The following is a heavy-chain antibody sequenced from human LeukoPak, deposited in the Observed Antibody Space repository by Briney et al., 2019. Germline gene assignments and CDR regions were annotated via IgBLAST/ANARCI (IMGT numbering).Heavy chain of an antibody. CDR3: ARATRYFDWLGEGWFDP. J-gene: IGHJ5*02. CDR1: GDSVSSNSAA. CDR2: TYYRSKWYN. V-gene: IGHV6-1*01. Sequence: SQTLSLTCAISGDSVSSNSAAWNWIRQSPSRGLEWLGRTYYRSKWYNDYAVSVKSRITINPDTSKNQFSLQLNSVTPEDTAVYYCARATRYFDWLGEGWFDPWGQGTLVTVSS. D-gene: IGHD3-9*01.